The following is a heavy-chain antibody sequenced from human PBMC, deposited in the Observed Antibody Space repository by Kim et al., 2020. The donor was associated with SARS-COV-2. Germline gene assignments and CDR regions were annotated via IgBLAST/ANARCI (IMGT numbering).Heavy chain of an antibody. J-gene: IGHJ4*02. D-gene: IGHD1-20*01. CDR3: ARTPTYMARFDY. V-gene: IGHV4-59*01. Sequence: NYNPSLKSRVTISVDTSKNQFSLKLSSVTAADTAVYYCARTPTYMARFDYWGQGTLVTVSS.